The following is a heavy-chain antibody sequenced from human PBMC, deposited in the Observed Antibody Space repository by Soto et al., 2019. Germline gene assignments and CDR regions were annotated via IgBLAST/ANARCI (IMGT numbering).Heavy chain of an antibody. CDR2: ISSSGSTI. Sequence: QVQLVESGGDLVKPGGSLRLSCAASGFTFSNYYMSWIRQAPRKGLEWVSYISSSGSTIYYADSVKGRFTISRDNAKNSLFLQMNSLRAEDTAVYYCARDPVGYTSGWHADDYWGQGTLVTVSS. CDR1: GFTFSNYY. V-gene: IGHV3-11*01. J-gene: IGHJ4*02. CDR3: ARDPVGYTSGWHADDY. D-gene: IGHD6-25*01.